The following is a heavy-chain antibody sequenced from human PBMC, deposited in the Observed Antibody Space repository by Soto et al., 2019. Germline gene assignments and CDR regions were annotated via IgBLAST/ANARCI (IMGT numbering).Heavy chain of an antibody. J-gene: IGHJ4*02. CDR1: GGSISSGGYY. CDR3: ARVSYGETFFDY. Sequence: QVQLQESGPGLVKPSQTLSLTCTVSGGSISSGGYYWSWIRQHPGKGLEWIGYIYYSGSTYYNPSLKSRVTLSGDTSKNQFSLQLSSVTAADTAVYYCARVSYGETFFDYWGQGTLVTVSS. CDR2: IYYSGST. D-gene: IGHD4-17*01. V-gene: IGHV4-31*03.